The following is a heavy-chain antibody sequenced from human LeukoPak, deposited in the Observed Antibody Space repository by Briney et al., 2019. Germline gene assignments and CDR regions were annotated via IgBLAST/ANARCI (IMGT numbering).Heavy chain of an antibody. CDR1: GFTFSSYA. Sequence: GGSLRLSCAASGFTFSSYAMHWVRQAPGKGLEWVAVISYDGSNKYYADSVKGRFTISRDNSKNTLYLQMNSLRAEDTAVYYCAKDYRTYGDYEGFNYWGQGTLVTVSS. CDR2: ISYDGSNK. J-gene: IGHJ4*02. V-gene: IGHV3-30-3*01. CDR3: AKDYRTYGDYEGFNY. D-gene: IGHD4-17*01.